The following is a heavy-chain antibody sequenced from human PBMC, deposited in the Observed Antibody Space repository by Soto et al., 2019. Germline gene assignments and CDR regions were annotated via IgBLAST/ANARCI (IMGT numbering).Heavy chain of an antibody. D-gene: IGHD2-2*01. J-gene: IGHJ4*02. CDR1: GFTFSSYS. CDR2: ISTSGSTI. V-gene: IGHV3-48*01. Sequence: EVQLVESGGGLVQPGGSLRLSCAASGFTFSSYSMNWVRQAPGKGLEWVSYISTSGSTIFYADSVKGRFTISRDNAKNSLYVQMNRLRADDTAVYYCARWGEDVVVPPATVWFDYWGQGTLVTVSS. CDR3: ARWGEDVVVPPATVWFDY.